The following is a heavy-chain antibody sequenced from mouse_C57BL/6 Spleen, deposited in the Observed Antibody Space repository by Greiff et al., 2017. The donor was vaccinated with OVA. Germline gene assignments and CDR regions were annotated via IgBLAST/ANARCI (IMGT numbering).Heavy chain of an antibody. CDR1: GYTFTSYW. CDR3: ARYYYGSSVDY. CDR2: IYPGSGSS. D-gene: IGHD1-1*01. J-gene: IGHJ2*01. V-gene: IGHV1-55*01. Sequence: QVQLQQPGAELVKPGASVKMSCKASGYTFTSYWITWVKQRPGQGLEWIGDIYPGSGSSNYNEKFKSKATLTVDTSSSTAYMQLSSLTSEDSAVYYCARYYYGSSVDYWGQGTTLTVSS.